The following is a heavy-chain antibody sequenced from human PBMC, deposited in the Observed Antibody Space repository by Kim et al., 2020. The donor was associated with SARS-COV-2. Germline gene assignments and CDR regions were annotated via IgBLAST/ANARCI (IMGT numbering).Heavy chain of an antibody. CDR3: AGGGSGYGSGFDP. J-gene: IGHJ5*02. CDR1: GYTFTSYA. Sequence: ASVKVSCKASGYTFTSYAMHWVRQAPGQRLEWMGWINAGNGNTKYSQKFQGRVTITIDTSASTTYLELSSLRSEDTAVYYCAGGGSGYGSGFDPWAQGTLVTVSS. V-gene: IGHV1-3*01. CDR2: INAGNGNT. D-gene: IGHD3-10*01.